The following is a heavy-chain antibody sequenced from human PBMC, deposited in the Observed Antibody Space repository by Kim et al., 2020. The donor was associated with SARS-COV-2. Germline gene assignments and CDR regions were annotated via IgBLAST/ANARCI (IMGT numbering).Heavy chain of an antibody. Sequence: GGSLRLSCAASGFTFSSYAMSWVRQAPGKGLEWVSAISGSGGSTYYADSVKGRFTISRDNSKNTLYLQMNSLRAEDTAVYYCAKDGGGCSGGSCYWVYFDYWGQGTLVTVSS. D-gene: IGHD2-15*01. CDR2: ISGSGGST. CDR1: GFTFSSYA. V-gene: IGHV3-23*01. J-gene: IGHJ4*02. CDR3: AKDGGGCSGGSCYWVYFDY.